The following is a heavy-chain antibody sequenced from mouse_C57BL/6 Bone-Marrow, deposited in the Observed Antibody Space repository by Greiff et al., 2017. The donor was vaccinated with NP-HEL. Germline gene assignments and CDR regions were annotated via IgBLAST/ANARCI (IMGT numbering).Heavy chain of an antibody. V-gene: IGHV1-26*01. Sequence: EVQLQQSGPELVKPGASVKISCKASGYTFTDYYMNWVKQSHGKSLEWIGDINPNNGGTSYNQKFKGKATLTVDKSSSTAYMELRSLTSEDSAVYYCARRFITTPLGYFDYWGQGTTLTVSS. D-gene: IGHD1-1*01. CDR3: ARRFITTPLGYFDY. CDR1: GYTFTDYY. CDR2: INPNNGGT. J-gene: IGHJ2*01.